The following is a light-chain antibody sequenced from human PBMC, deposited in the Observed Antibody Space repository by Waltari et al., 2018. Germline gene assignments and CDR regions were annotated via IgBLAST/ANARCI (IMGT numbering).Light chain of an antibody. Sequence: EILMTQSPVTLSVSPGERATLSCRASQSITSNLAWYQQKPGQALRLLIYDASTRAPSTPARVRGSGSGTEFTLTISSLQSEDYAVYYCQQYNHWPPITFGQGTRLEIK. J-gene: IGKJ5*01. CDR1: QSITSN. CDR2: DAS. V-gene: IGKV3-15*01. CDR3: QQYNHWPPIT.